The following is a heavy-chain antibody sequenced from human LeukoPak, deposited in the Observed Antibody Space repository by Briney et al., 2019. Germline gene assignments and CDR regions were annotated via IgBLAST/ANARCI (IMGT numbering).Heavy chain of an antibody. D-gene: IGHD4-17*01. J-gene: IGHJ5*02. Sequence: ASVKVSCKASGYTFTSYGISWVRQAPGQGLEWMGWISAYNGNTNYAQRLQGRVTMTTDTSTSTAYMELRSLRSEDTAVYYCARGVYGDYGPGTNWFDPWGQGTLVTVSS. CDR2: ISAYNGNT. CDR1: GYTFTSYG. V-gene: IGHV1-18*01. CDR3: ARGVYGDYGPGTNWFDP.